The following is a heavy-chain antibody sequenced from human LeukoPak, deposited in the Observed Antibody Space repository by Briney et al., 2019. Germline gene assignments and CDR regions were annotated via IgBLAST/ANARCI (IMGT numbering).Heavy chain of an antibody. J-gene: IGHJ6*02. V-gene: IGHV3-23*01. CDR1: GFTFSSYA. D-gene: IGHD6-13*01. CDR3: AKVPGYSSSLGYYYYGMDV. CDR2: ISGSGGST. Sequence: GGSLRLSCAASGFTFSSYAMSWVRQAPGKGLEWVSAISGSGGSTYYAASVKGRFTISRDNSKNTLYLQMNSLRAEDTAVYYCAKVPGYSSSLGYYYYGMDVWGQGTTVTVSS.